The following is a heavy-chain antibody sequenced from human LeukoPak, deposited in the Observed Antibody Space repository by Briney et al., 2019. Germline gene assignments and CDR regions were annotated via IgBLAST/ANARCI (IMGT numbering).Heavy chain of an antibody. CDR2: IYSGGST. V-gene: IGHV3-53*01. J-gene: IGHJ6*02. D-gene: IGHD6-19*01. CDR1: GFTVSSYY. Sequence: AGGSLRLSCAASGFTVSSYYMSWVRQAPGKGLEWLSIIYSGGSTYYADSVKGRFTISRDGSKNTLYLQMNSLRPEDTAVYYCARDPLSVTGTNERYDYYGFDVWGQGTTVTVSS. CDR3: ARDPLSVTGTNERYDYYGFDV.